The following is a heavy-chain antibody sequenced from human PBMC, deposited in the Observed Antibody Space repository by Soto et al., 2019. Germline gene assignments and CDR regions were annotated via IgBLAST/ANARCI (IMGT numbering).Heavy chain of an antibody. CDR3: TTAMYYYDSSGYYDYYYYGMDV. V-gene: IGHV3-15*07. CDR2: IKSKTDGGTT. CDR1: GFTFSNAW. D-gene: IGHD3-22*01. J-gene: IGHJ6*02. Sequence: GGSLRLSCAASGFTFSNAWMNWVRQAPGKGLEWVGRIKSKTDGGTTDYAAPVKGRFTISRDDSKNTLYLQMNSLKTEDTAVYYCTTAMYYYDSSGYYDYYYYGMDVWGQGTTVTVSS.